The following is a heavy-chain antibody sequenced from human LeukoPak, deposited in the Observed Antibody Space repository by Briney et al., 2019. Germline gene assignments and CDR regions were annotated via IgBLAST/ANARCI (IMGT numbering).Heavy chain of an antibody. CDR1: GYTFTGYY. J-gene: IGHJ3*01. D-gene: IGHD3-10*01. Sequence: ASVKVSCKASGYTFTGYYMHWVRQAPGQGLEWMGWINPNSGDTNYVQKFQGRVTMTRDTSTSTVYMELSSLRSEDTAVYYCARDLRFGEWKVQVWGQGTMVTVSS. V-gene: IGHV1-2*02. CDR3: ARDLRFGEWKVQV. CDR2: INPNSGDT.